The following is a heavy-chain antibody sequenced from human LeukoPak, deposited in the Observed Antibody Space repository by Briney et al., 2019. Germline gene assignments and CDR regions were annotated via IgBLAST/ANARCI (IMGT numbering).Heavy chain of an antibody. CDR2: IIPIFGTA. D-gene: IGHD3-10*01. V-gene: IGHV1-69*13. CDR1: GGTFSSYA. CDR3: ARRRSRSSSYYYGLGTLKSWFDP. Sequence: ASVKVSCKASGGTFSSYAISWVRQAPGQGLEWMGGIIPIFGTANYAQKFQGRVTITADESTSTAYMELSSLRSEDTAVYYCARRRSRSSSYYYGLGTLKSWFDPWGQGTLVTVSS. J-gene: IGHJ5*02.